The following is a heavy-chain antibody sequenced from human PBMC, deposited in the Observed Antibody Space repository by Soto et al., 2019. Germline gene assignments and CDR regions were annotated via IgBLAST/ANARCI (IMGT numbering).Heavy chain of an antibody. CDR3: TRYYGAYKTYFDY. D-gene: IGHD4-17*01. V-gene: IGHV4-39*01. J-gene: IGHJ4*02. CDR1: GGSISRSHNF. CDR2: IFYSGAT. Sequence: QLQLQESGPGLVKPSETLSLTCTVTGGSISRSHNFWGWIRQPPGKGLELIGSIFYSGATYNNPSLHRPITPSLDPSKNPFSLKPNSVTPPDTAVFYCTRYYGAYKTYFDYWGQGTLVTVSS.